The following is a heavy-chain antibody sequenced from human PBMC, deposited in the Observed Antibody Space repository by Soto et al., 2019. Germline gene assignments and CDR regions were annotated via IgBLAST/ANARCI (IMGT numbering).Heavy chain of an antibody. CDR3: AKDREQWPHPYYFDY. V-gene: IGHV3-23*01. J-gene: IGHJ4*02. Sequence: XXSLRLSCAASGFTFSSYAMGWVRQAPGKGLEWVSAISGSGGSTYYADSVKGRFTISRDNSKNTLYLQMNSLRAEDTAVYYCAKDREQWPHPYYFDYWGQGTLVTVSS. CDR1: GFTFSSYA. CDR2: ISGSGGST. D-gene: IGHD6-19*01.